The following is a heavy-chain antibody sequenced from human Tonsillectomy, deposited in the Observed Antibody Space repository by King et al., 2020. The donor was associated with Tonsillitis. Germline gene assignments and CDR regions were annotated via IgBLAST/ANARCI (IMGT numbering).Heavy chain of an antibody. CDR3: ANDSRMADFWSGYYVPYAMDV. CDR1: GFTFSRHG. J-gene: IGHJ6*02. V-gene: IGHV3-30*18. Sequence: VQLVESGGGVVKPGRSLRLSCAASGFTFSRHGMHWVRQAPGKGLEWVAVISYDGSNKYYADSVKGRFTISRDNSENTLYLQMTSLRAEDTAVYYCANDSRMADFWSGYYVPYAMDVWGQGTTVTVSS. CDR2: ISYDGSNK. D-gene: IGHD3-3*01.